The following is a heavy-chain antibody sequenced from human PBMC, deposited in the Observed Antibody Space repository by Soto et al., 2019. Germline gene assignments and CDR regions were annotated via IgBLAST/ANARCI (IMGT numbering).Heavy chain of an antibody. V-gene: IGHV3-23*01. D-gene: IGHD5-18*01. CDR2: ISGSGINT. J-gene: IGHJ4*02. Sequence: PGGSLRLSCAASGFTFSSYAMSWVRRAPGKGLEWVSGISGSGINTYYADSVKGRFTISRDNSKNTLYLQMNSLRAEDTAVYYCAKGIQLWSHVDYWGQGTLVTVSS. CDR3: AKGIQLWSHVDY. CDR1: GFTFSSYA.